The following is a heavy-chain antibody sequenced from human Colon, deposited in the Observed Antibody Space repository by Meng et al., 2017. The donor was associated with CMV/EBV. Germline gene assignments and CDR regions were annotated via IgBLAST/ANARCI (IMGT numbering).Heavy chain of an antibody. CDR2: TYYRSTWCN. D-gene: IGHD1-7*01. CDR1: GDSVSSNSAA. V-gene: IGHV6-1*01. CDR3: ARDLWDWNYLYYYYYYGMDV. Sequence: SQTLSLTCAISGDSVSSNSAAWDWIRQSPSRGLEWLGRTYYRSTWCNDSAVSVKSRIIINPDTSKNQFSLQLNSGTPEDTAVYYCARDLWDWNYLYYYYYYGMDVWGQGTTVTVSS. J-gene: IGHJ6*02.